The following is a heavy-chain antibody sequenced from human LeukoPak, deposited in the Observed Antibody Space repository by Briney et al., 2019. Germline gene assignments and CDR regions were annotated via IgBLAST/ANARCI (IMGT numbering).Heavy chain of an antibody. CDR3: ARMSGDPQFFGVVTFFDY. V-gene: IGHV1-18*01. J-gene: IGHJ4*02. CDR1: GYTFTSYG. CDR2: ISAYNGNT. D-gene: IGHD3-3*01. Sequence: ASVKVSCKASGYTFTSYGISWVRQAPGQGLGWMGWISAYNGNTNYAQKVQGRVTMTTDTSTSTAYMELRSLRSDDTALYYCARMSGDPQFFGVVTFFDYWGQGTLVTVSS.